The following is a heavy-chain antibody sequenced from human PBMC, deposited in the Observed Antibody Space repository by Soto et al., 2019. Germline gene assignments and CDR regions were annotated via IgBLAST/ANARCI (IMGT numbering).Heavy chain of an antibody. CDR1: GYTFTSYY. CDR3: ARDGYGSGSQNPCFAY. J-gene: IGHJ4*02. Sequence: QVQLVQSWAEVKKPGASVKVSCKASGYTFTSYYMHWVRQAPGQGLEWMGIINPSGGSTSYAQKFQGRVTMTRDTSTSTVYMELSSLRSEDTAVYYCARDGYGSGSQNPCFAYWGQGTLVTVSS. D-gene: IGHD3-10*01. CDR2: INPSGGST. V-gene: IGHV1-46*03.